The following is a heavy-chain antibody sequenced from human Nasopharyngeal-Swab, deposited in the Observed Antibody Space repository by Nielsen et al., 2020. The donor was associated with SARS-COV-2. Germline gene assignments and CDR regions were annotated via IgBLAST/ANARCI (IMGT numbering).Heavy chain of an antibody. J-gene: IGHJ3*02. V-gene: IGHV3-69-1*01. Sequence: VRQAPGKGLQWIPYITSGNSVQYADSVRGRFTISRDNAKNSLYLQMNSLRAEDTAVYYCASDPYYDTSDDAFDIWGQGTMVTVSS. D-gene: IGHD3-22*01. CDR3: ASDPYYDTSDDAFDI. CDR2: ITSGNSV.